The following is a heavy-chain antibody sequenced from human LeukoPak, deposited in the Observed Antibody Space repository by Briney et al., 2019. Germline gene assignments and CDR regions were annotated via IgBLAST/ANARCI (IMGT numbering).Heavy chain of an antibody. V-gene: IGHV1-8*01. CDR1: GYTFVSYD. Sequence: ASVKVSCTASGYTFVSYDINWVRQATGQGPEWMGWTSPKSGNTGYAQKFQGRVTMTRDTSINTAYMELSGLISEDTAVYYCTRGPPNWGYDFWGQGTLVTVSS. J-gene: IGHJ4*02. CDR2: TSPKSGNT. D-gene: IGHD7-27*01. CDR3: TRGPPNWGYDF.